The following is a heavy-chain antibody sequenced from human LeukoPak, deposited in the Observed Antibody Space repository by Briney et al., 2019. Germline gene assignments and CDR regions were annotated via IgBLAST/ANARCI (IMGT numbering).Heavy chain of an antibody. D-gene: IGHD7-27*01. Sequence: GGSLRLSCAASGFTFSSYSMNWVRQAPGKGLEWVSSISSSSSYIYYAGSVKGRFTISRDNAKNSLYLQMNSLRAEDTAVYYCARFPNWGVVDYWGQGTLVTVSS. J-gene: IGHJ4*02. V-gene: IGHV3-21*01. CDR1: GFTFSSYS. CDR2: ISSSSSYI. CDR3: ARFPNWGVVDY.